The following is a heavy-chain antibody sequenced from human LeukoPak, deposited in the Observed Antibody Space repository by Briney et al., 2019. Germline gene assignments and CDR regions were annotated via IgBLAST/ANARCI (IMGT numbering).Heavy chain of an antibody. V-gene: IGHV3-64*04. CDR3: ARGRGYRDYDRPLDY. CDR1: GFTFGSYA. J-gene: IGHJ4*02. D-gene: IGHD5-12*01. Sequence: GGSLRLSCSASGFTFGSYAMHWVRQAPGKGLEYVSAISSNGGSTYYADSVKGRFTTSRDNSKNTLYVQMNSLRAEDTAIYYCARGRGYRDYDRPLDYWGQGTLVTVSS. CDR2: ISSNGGST.